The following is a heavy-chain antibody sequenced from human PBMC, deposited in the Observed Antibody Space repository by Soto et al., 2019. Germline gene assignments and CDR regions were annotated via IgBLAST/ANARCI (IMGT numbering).Heavy chain of an antibody. CDR1: GFTFSTYA. V-gene: IGHV3-23*01. CDR2: ISGNGGTT. Sequence: GGSLRLSCAASGFTFSTYAMSWVRQAPGKGLEWVSVISGNGGTTNYADSVKGRFTISRDNSKNTVYLQMNSLRAEDTAVYYCAKKGYAGKWYYFDYWGHGTPVTVSS. CDR3: AKKGYAGKWYYFDY. J-gene: IGHJ4*01. D-gene: IGHD5-12*01.